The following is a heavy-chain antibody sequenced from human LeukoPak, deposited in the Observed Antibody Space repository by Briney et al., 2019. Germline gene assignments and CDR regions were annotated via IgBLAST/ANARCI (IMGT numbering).Heavy chain of an antibody. CDR3: SKPLADNGDH. D-gene: IGHD1-14*01. J-gene: IGHJ4*02. CDR1: GFTFSNYW. Sequence: GGSLRLSPAASGFTFSNYWTHWFRHAPRKGLGWVSRIKTDGSETGYADSVKGRFTISRDNAKNTLYLQMNSLRAEDTAVYYCSKPLADNGDHWGQGTLVTVSS. V-gene: IGHV3-74*01. CDR2: IKTDGSET.